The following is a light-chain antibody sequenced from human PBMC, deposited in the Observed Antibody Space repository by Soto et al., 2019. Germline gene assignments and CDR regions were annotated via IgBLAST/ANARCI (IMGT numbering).Light chain of an antibody. V-gene: IGLV3-21*02. CDR1: NIGSKT. Sequence: SYVLTQPPSVSVAPGQTASITCGGNNIGSKTVHWYQQKPGQAPMLVVYDDADRPSGIPERFSGSNSGNTATLTITRVEAGDEAAYYCQVGDVSHDHHVFGGGTKRTV. CDR3: QVGDVSHDHHV. CDR2: DDA. J-gene: IGLJ2*01.